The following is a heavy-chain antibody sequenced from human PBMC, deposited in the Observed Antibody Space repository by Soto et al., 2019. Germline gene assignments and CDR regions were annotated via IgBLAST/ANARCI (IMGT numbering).Heavy chain of an antibody. D-gene: IGHD4-17*01. J-gene: IGHJ4*02. CDR1: GGTFSSYA. CDR3: ESRGETVTTEGGFDY. CDR2: SIPIFGTA. V-gene: IGHV1-69*12. Sequence: QVQLVQSGAEVKTPGSSVKVSCKASGGTFSSYAISWVRQAPGQGLEWMGGSIPIFGTANYAQKFQGRVTITADESTITAYMDLSSLRSADTAVYYCESRGETVTTEGGFDYWGQGTLVTVS.